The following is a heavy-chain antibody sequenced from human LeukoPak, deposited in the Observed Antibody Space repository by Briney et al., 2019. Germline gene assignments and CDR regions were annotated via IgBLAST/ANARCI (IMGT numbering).Heavy chain of an antibody. V-gene: IGHV3-74*01. Sequence: GGSLRLSCAASGFTFSSYWMHWVRQAPGKGLVWVSRINSDGSSAGYADSVKDRFTISRDNAKNTLYLQMNSLRAEDTAVYYCARFAYDFWSGIDAFDIWGQGTMVTVSS. J-gene: IGHJ3*02. D-gene: IGHD3-3*01. CDR2: INSDGSSA. CDR1: GFTFSSYW. CDR3: ARFAYDFWSGIDAFDI.